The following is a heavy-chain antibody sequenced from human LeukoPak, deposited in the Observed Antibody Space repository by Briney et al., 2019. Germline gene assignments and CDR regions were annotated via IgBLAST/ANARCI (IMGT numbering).Heavy chain of an antibody. CDR1: GFTFSSYG. V-gene: IGHV3-30*02. CDR3: AKDEMFSSAWYFDY. CDR2: IRSDGSIK. J-gene: IGHJ4*02. Sequence: GGSLRLFCAASGFTFSSYGMHWVRQAPSKGLEWVAFIRSDGSIKYYTESLKGRFTISRDNSKNTLYLQMNSLRAEDTAVYYRAKDEMFSSAWYFDYWGQGTLVTVSS. D-gene: IGHD6-19*01.